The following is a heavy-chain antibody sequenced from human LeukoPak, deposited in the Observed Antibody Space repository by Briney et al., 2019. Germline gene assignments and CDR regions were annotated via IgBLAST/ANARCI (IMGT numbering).Heavy chain of an antibody. CDR3: AGHKTMAVGLGY. J-gene: IGHJ4*02. D-gene: IGHD4/OR15-4a*01. Sequence: GGSLRLSCAASGFTFSTYNMIWVRQAPGKGLEWVSSMSGSSDHIYYADSVKGRFTISRDDAKNSLYLQMKSLRVEDTAVYYCAGHKTMAVGLGYWGQGTLVTVSS. V-gene: IGHV3-21*01. CDR2: MSGSSDHI. CDR1: GFTFSTYN.